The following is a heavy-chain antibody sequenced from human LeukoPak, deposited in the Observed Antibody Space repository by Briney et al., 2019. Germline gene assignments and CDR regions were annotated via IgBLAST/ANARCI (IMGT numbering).Heavy chain of an antibody. Sequence: SETLSLTCAVYGGSFSGYYWSWIRQPPGKGLEWIGEINHSGSTNYNPSLKSRVTISVDTSKNQFSLKLSSVTAADTAVYYCARGYGEYSSGWYLAWGQGTLVTVSS. CDR3: ARGYGEYSSGWYLA. J-gene: IGHJ5*02. D-gene: IGHD6-19*01. V-gene: IGHV4-34*01. CDR2: INHSGST. CDR1: GGSFSGYY.